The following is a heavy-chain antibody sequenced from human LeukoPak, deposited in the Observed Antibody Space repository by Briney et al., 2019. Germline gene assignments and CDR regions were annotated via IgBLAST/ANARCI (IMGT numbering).Heavy chain of an antibody. CDR1: GYTFSSYW. CDR3: ARQNDFRLDY. D-gene: IGHD3-3*01. CDR2: IYPGDSDT. J-gene: IGHJ4*02. Sequence: GESLRISCKGSGYTFSSYWIGWVRQMPGKGLEWMGVIYPGDSDTRYSPSLQGQVTISVDTSIGTAYLQWSSLKASDTAIYYCARQNDFRLDYWGQGTLVTVSS. V-gene: IGHV5-51*01.